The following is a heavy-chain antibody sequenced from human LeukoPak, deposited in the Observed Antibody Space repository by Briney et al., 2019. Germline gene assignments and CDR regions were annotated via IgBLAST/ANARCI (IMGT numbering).Heavy chain of an antibody. J-gene: IGHJ3*02. Sequence: GGSLRLSCAASGFTFSSSWMHWVRQAPGKGLEWVSAISDGGGSNTFYADSVKGRFTISRDNSKNTLYLQMNSLRAEDTAVYYCARGRFSNAFDIWGQGTMVTVSS. CDR2: ISDGGGSNT. V-gene: IGHV3-23*01. D-gene: IGHD3-3*01. CDR3: ARGRFSNAFDI. CDR1: GFTFSSSW.